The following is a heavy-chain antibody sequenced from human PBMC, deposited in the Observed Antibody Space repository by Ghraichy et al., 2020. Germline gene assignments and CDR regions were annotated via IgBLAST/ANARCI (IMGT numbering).Heavy chain of an antibody. Sequence: SETLSLTCSFSGGSISTYHWTWIRQPPGKGVEWIGYISTTGNTNYNPSLESRVTMSMDTSKNQFSLKLSSVTAADTAVYYCARRRRISSRGDGIDVWGQGTTVTVAS. V-gene: IGHV4-4*08. CDR2: ISTTGNT. CDR3: ARRRRISSRGDGIDV. J-gene: IGHJ6*02. D-gene: IGHD1-1*01. CDR1: GGSISTYH.